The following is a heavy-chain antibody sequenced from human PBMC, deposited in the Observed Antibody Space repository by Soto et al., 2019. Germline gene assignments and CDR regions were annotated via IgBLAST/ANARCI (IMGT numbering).Heavy chain of an antibody. CDR1: GFTFSSYA. CDR2: ISSEGAST. Sequence: RLSCSVSGFTFSSYAMHWVRQAPGKGLEYVASISSEGASTYYADSVKGRFIISRDNSKNTLYLQMSSLRVEDTAVYYCVKDRYVDYWGQGILVTVSS. J-gene: IGHJ4*02. CDR3: VKDRYVDY. V-gene: IGHV3-64D*06.